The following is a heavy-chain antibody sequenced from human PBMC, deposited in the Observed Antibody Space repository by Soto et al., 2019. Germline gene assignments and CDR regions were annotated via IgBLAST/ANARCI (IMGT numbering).Heavy chain of an antibody. CDR2: VYHTGDT. V-gene: IGHV4-4*02. D-gene: IGHD2-21*02. J-gene: IGHJ5*02. CDR3: AREIVTAGGNNYFDP. CDR1: GGTVASSHW. Sequence: SETLSLTCGVSGGTVASSHWWSWVRQSPGGGLEWIGHVYHTGDTNLNPSLQSRVTISVDKSNDQFSLRLNSLTAADTAVYFCAREIVTAGGNNYFDPWGPGTLVTVSS.